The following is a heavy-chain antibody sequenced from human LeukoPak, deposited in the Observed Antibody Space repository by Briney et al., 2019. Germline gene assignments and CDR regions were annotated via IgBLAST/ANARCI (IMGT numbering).Heavy chain of an antibody. CDR2: IYPGDSDT. CDR3: ARGSIVGATKNYFDY. J-gene: IGHJ4*02. CDR1: GYSFTSYW. D-gene: IGHD1-26*01. Sequence: GESLKISCKGSGYSFTSYWIGWVRQMPGKGLEWMGIIYPGDSDTRYSPSFQGQVTISADESISTAYLQWSSLKASDTAMYYCARGSIVGATKNYFDYRGQGTLVTVSS. V-gene: IGHV5-51*01.